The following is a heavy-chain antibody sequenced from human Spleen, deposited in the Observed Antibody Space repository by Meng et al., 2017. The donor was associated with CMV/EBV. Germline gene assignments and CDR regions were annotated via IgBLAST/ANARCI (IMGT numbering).Heavy chain of an antibody. J-gene: IGHJ4*02. CDR3: ARDYEPRRDGYYDH. Sequence: GESLKISCAASGFTFSSYDMHWVRQATGKGLEWVSAIGTAGDTYYPGSVKGRFTISRENAKNSLYLQMNSLRAEDTAVYYCARDYEPRRDGYYDHWGRGTLVTVSS. D-gene: IGHD5-24*01. CDR1: GFTFSSYD. V-gene: IGHV3-13*01. CDR2: IGTAGDT.